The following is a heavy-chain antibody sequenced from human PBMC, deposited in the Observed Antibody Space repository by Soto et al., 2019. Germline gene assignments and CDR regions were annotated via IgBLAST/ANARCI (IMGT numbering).Heavy chain of an antibody. Sequence: SETMSLTCSVFDGSIRRGDYYWTLISQPPGKGLEWIGYVYYTGSTFNTPSLKSRVTISVDTSKNQFSLQLSSVTAADTAVYYCAREGGRYHYLDYWGPGTLVTVSS. D-gene: IGHD1-1*01. CDR3: AREGGRYHYLDY. CDR1: DGSIRRGDYY. CDR2: VYYTGST. J-gene: IGHJ4*02. V-gene: IGHV4-30-4*01.